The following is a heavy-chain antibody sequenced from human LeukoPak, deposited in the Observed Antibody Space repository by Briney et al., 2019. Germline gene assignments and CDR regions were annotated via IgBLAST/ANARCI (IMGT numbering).Heavy chain of an antibody. D-gene: IGHD3-3*01. J-gene: IGHJ3*02. Sequence: PSETLSLTCAVSGYSISSGYYWGWIRQPPGKGLEWIGSIYHSGSTYYNPSLKSRVTISVDTSKNQFSLKLSSVTAADTAVYYCARVDFWSGYYVSLVAFDIWGQGTMVTVSS. CDR3: ARVDFWSGYYVSLVAFDI. CDR1: GYSISSGYY. CDR2: IYHSGST. V-gene: IGHV4-38-2*01.